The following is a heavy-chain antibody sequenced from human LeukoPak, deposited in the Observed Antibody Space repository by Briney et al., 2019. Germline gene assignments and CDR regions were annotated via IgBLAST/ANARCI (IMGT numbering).Heavy chain of an antibody. Sequence: PSETLSLTCAVYGGSFSGYYWSWIRQPPGKGLEWIGEINHSGSTNYNPSLKSRVTISVDTSKNQFSLKLSSVTAADTAVYYCARGCRSGSSTSCPLNRRYFDPWGRGTLVTVSS. J-gene: IGHJ2*01. CDR3: ARGCRSGSSTSCPLNRRYFDP. D-gene: IGHD2-2*01. CDR1: GGSFSGYY. V-gene: IGHV4-34*01. CDR2: INHSGST.